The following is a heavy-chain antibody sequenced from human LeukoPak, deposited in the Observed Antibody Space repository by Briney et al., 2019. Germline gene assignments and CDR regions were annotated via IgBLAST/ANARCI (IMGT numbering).Heavy chain of an antibody. V-gene: IGHV1-69*06. CDR2: IIPIFGTA. CDR3: ARVARSGPTDY. J-gene: IGHJ4*02. CDR1: GGTFSIYA. Sequence: ASVKVSCKASGGTFSIYAITWVRQAPGQGLEWMGGIIPIFGTANYAQKFQGRVTITADKSTSTAYMELSSLRSEDTAVYYCARVARSGPTDYWGQGTLVTVSS. D-gene: IGHD7-27*01.